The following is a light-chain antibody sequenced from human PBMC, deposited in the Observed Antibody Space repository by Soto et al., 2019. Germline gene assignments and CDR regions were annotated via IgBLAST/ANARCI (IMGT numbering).Light chain of an antibody. CDR1: RSQIGAGYD. Sequence: TPPPSMFWGPVGKVPLPRPWRRSQIGAGYDVHWYQQLPGSAPKLLIYGSSNRPSGVPDRFSASKSGTSASLAITGLQAEDEADYYCQSYDSSLSGFYVFGTGTKVTVL. V-gene: IGLV1-40*01. CDR3: QSYDSSLSGFYV. CDR2: GSS. J-gene: IGLJ1*01.